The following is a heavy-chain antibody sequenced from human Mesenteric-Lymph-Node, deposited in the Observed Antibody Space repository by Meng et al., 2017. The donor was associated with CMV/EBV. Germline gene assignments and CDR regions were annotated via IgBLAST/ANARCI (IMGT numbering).Heavy chain of an antibody. CDR2: ISTGGGAI. CDR1: GFTFSTYA. V-gene: IGHV3-23*01. J-gene: IGHJ4*02. Sequence: GESLKISCAASGFTFSTYALSWVRQAPGKGLEWISGISTGGGAIYYAKSVEGRFTVSRDNSKDTLYLQMNSLRAEDTAVYYCAKNYADIVIPAIDYWGQGTLVTVS. CDR3: AKNYADIVIPAIDY. D-gene: IGHD5-12*01.